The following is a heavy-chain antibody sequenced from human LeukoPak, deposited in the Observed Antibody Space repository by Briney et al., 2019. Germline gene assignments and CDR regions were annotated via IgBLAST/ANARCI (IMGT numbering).Heavy chain of an antibody. CDR3: ARDLGYCSSTSCYYYMDV. D-gene: IGHD2-2*01. CDR2: INPSGGST. J-gene: IGHJ6*03. CDR1: GYTFTSYY. Sequence: ASVKVSCKASGYTFTSYYMHWVRQAPGQGLEWMGIINPSGGSTSYAQKFQGRVTMTRDTSTSTGYMELSSLRSEDTAVYYCARDLGYCSSTSCYYYMDVWGKGTTVTVSS. V-gene: IGHV1-46*03.